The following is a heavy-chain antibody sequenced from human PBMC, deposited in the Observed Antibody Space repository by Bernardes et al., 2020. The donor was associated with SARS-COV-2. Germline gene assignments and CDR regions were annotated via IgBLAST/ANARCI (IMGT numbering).Heavy chain of an antibody. J-gene: IGHJ5*01. D-gene: IGHD4-4*01. CDR2: ISGRGDST. CDR1: GFTFSSYA. CDR3: ARAYSFDTWFFDS. V-gene: IGHV3-23*01. Sequence: GSLRLSCAASGFTFSSYAMSWVRQAPGKGLEWVSGISGRGDSTYYVDSVRGRFTISRDSSKNTLYLQMNSLRAEDTAVYYCARAYSFDTWFFDSWGQGTLVTVSS.